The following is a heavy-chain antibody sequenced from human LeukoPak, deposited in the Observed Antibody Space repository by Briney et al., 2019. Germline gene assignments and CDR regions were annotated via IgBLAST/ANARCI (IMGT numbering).Heavy chain of an antibody. CDR3: ASSLSIDSSGYYSL. CDR1: GFTFSSYG. Sequence: GGSLRLSCAASGFTFSSYGMHWVRQAPGKGLEWVAVISYDGSNKYYADSVKGRFTISRDNSKNTLYLQMNSLRAEDTAVYYCASSLSIDSSGYYSLWGQGTLVTVSS. V-gene: IGHV3-30*03. CDR2: ISYDGSNK. J-gene: IGHJ4*02. D-gene: IGHD3-22*01.